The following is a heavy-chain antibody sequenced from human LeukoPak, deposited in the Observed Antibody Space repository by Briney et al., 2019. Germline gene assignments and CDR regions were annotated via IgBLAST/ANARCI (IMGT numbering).Heavy chain of an antibody. CDR2: IYNGDNT. J-gene: IGHJ4*02. V-gene: IGHV3-66*01. Sequence: PGGSLRLSCAVSGFTVGSIHMAWVRQAPGKGLEWVSVIYNGDNTYYADSVRGRFTISRDNSKNTMYLQMNSLRAEDTAVYYCARGPTGQDDFWSAPYYFDYWGQGTLVTVSS. CDR1: GFTVGSIH. D-gene: IGHD3-3*01. CDR3: ARGPTGQDDFWSAPYYFDY.